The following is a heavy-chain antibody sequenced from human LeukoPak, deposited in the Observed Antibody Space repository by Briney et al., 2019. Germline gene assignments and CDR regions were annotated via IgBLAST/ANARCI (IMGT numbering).Heavy chain of an antibody. CDR1: GGSFSGYY. V-gene: IGHV4-34*01. CDR3: ARGGAYYYGSGSLSFDY. CDR2: INHSGST. D-gene: IGHD3-10*01. Sequence: SETLSLTCAVYGGSFSGYYWSWIRQPPGKGLEWIGKINHSGSTNYNPSLKSRVTISVDTSKNQFSLKLSSVTAADTAVYYCARGGAYYYGSGSLSFDYWGQGTLVTVSS. J-gene: IGHJ4*02.